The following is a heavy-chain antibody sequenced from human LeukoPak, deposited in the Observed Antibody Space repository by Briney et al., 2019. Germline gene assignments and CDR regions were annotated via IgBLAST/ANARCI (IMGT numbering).Heavy chain of an antibody. CDR2: IIPIFGTA. J-gene: IGHJ4*02. D-gene: IGHD4-23*01. CDR1: GGTFSSYA. CDR3: ARSFYGGPTSKYYFDY. Sequence: ASVKVSCKASGGTFSSYAISWVRQAPGQGPEWMGGIIPIFGTANYAQKFQGRVTITADESTSTAYMELSSLRSEDTAVYYCARSFYGGPTSKYYFDYWGQGTLVTVSS. V-gene: IGHV1-69*13.